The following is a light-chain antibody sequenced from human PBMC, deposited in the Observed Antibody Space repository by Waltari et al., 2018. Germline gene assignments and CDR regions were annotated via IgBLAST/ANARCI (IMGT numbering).Light chain of an antibody. CDR2: AAS. J-gene: IGKJ2*01. CDR1: QSISSY. Sequence: DIQMTQSPSSLSASVGDRVTITSRPSQSISSYLNWYQQKPGKAPKLLISAASHLQSGVPSKFSGSGSATDFTLTISSLQPEDFATYYCQQSYSTPPYTFGQGTSLAIK. V-gene: IGKV1-39*01. CDR3: QQSYSTPPYT.